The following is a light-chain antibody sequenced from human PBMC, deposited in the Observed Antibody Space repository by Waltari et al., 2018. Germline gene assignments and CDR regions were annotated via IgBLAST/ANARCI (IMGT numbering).Light chain of an antibody. V-gene: IGLV7-43*01. CDR2: NTT. CDR3: LLHYGGVVV. Sequence: QTVVTQEPSLTVSPGGTVTLTCASSTGAVTSGYYPNWFQQKPGQAPRALIYNTTNKHSWTPARFSGSLLGVKAALTLSGVQPEDEADYYCLLHYGGVVVFGGGTKLTVL. J-gene: IGLJ2*01. CDR1: TGAVTSGYY.